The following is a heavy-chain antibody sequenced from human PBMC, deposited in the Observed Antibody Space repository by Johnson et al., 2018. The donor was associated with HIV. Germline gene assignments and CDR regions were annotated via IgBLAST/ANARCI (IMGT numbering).Heavy chain of an antibody. V-gene: IGHV3-20*04. CDR3: ARVLCSGGSCYSDAVDI. D-gene: IGHD2-15*01. CDR1: GFTFDDYG. J-gene: IGHJ3*02. CDR2: INWNGGST. Sequence: EVQVVESGGGVVRPGGSLRLSCAASGFTFDDYGMSWVRQAPGKGLEWVSGINWNGGSTGYADSVKGRFTISRDNAKNSLYLQMNSLRAEDTALYYCARVLCSGGSCYSDAVDIWGQGKMVTVSS.